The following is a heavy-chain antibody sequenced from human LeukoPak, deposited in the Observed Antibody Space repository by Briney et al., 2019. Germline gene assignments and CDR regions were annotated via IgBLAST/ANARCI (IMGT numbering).Heavy chain of an antibody. Sequence: SETLSLTCAVSGGSISSYYWSWIRQPPGKGLECIGYIHYSGSTSYNPSLKSRVTMSVDTSKNQFSLKLSSVTAADTAVYYCARDDYGDYGWFDPWGQGTLVTVSS. CDR2: IHYSGST. D-gene: IGHD4-17*01. CDR1: GGSISSYY. J-gene: IGHJ5*02. CDR3: ARDDYGDYGWFDP. V-gene: IGHV4-59*12.